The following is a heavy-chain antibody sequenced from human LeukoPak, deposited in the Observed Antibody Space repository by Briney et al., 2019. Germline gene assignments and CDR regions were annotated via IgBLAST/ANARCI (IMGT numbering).Heavy chain of an antibody. V-gene: IGHV3-11*03. D-gene: IGHD2-2*01. CDR2: ISGSTTYT. Sequence: GGSLRLSCAASGFSFSDYYTSWIRQAPGKGLEWVSYISGSTTYTNYADSVKGRFTISRDNAKNSLYLQMNSLRAEDTAVYYRARSLRRDCDSTSCWAALDIWGQGTMVTVSS. J-gene: IGHJ3*02. CDR1: GFSFSDYY. CDR3: ARSLRRDCDSTSCWAALDI.